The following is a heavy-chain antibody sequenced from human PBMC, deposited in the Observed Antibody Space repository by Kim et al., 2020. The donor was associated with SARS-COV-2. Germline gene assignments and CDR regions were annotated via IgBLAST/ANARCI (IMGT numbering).Heavy chain of an antibody. CDR1: GGSFSGYY. CDR2: INHSGST. Sequence: SETLSLTCAVYGGSFSGYYWSWIRQPPGKGLEWIGEINHSGSTNYNPSLKSRVTISVDTSKNQFSLKLSSVTAADTAVYYCARGRGRRGVPPRGGMDVWGQGTTLTVSS. CDR3: ARGRGRRGVPPRGGMDV. J-gene: IGHJ6*02. V-gene: IGHV4-34*01. D-gene: IGHD3-10*01.